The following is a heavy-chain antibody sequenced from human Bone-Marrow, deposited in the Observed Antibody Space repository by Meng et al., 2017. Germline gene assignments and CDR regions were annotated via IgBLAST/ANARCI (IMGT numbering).Heavy chain of an antibody. Sequence: QVQLQESGPGLVKPSGTLSLTCTVSVDSISSDIWWRWVRQPPGKGLEWIGEVYHRGDTNYNPSLKSRVDISVDKSKNQFYLSLFSVTAADTAVYYCGRDQGRELINHWGQGTLVTVSS. CDR3: GRDQGRELINH. D-gene: IGHD1-7*01. J-gene: IGHJ4*02. CDR2: VYHRGDT. CDR1: VDSISSDIW. V-gene: IGHV4-4*02.